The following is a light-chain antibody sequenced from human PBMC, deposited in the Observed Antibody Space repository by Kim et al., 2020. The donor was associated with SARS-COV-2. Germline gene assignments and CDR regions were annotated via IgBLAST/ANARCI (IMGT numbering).Light chain of an antibody. J-gene: IGLJ2*01. CDR1: SSDVGSSNL. CDR2: EVS. Sequence: SITISCTGTSSDVGSSNLVSWYQQHPGKAPKLMIYEVSKRPSGVSNRFSGSKSGNTASLTISGLQAEDEADYYCCSYAGSSTFDVVFGGGTQLTVL. CDR3: CSYAGSSTFDVV. V-gene: IGLV2-23*02.